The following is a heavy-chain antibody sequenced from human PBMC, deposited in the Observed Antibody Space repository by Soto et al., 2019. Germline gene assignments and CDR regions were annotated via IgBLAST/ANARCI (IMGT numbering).Heavy chain of an antibody. D-gene: IGHD6-6*01. CDR2: ISSRSYTI. CDR3: ARGGSSSDNGMDV. Sequence: EVKLVESGGDLVQPGGSLRLSCAASGFTFSTYSMNWVRQAPGXGLEWVSYISSRSYTIYYVDSVKGRFTISRDNAKNSLYLQMNSLRDEDTXVYYCARGGSSSDNGMDVWGQGTTVTVSS. CDR1: GFTFSTYS. J-gene: IGHJ6*02. V-gene: IGHV3-48*02.